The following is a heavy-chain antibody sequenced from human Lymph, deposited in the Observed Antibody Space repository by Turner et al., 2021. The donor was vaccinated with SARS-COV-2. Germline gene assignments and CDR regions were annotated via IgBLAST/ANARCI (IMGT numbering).Heavy chain of an antibody. D-gene: IGHD3-22*01. V-gene: IGHV3-23*01. CDR1: GFTFSSYA. CDR3: AKGVRGAMIVVVIPYFDY. CDR2: IRGRGGDT. J-gene: IGHJ4*02. Sequence: EVQLLESGGGMVQPGGSLRLPCAAPGFTFSSYAMSWVRQAPGKGLEWVSAIRGRGGDTYYADSVKGRFTISRDNSKNTLYLQMNSLRAEDTAVYYCAKGVRGAMIVVVIPYFDYWGQGTLVTVSS.